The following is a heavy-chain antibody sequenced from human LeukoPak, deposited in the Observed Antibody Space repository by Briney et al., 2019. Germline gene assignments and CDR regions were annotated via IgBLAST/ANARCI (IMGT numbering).Heavy chain of an antibody. D-gene: IGHD1-26*01. V-gene: IGHV3-74*01. CDR1: GCTFSNYW. CDR2: MNSDGSST. Sequence: GGSLRLSCAASGCTFSNYWMHWVRQAPGKGLVWVSRMNSDGSSTSYADSVKGRFTISRDNAKNTLYLQMNSLRAEDTAVYYCARRHPNSGSNDYWGQGTLVTVSS. CDR3: ARRHPNSGSNDY. J-gene: IGHJ4*02.